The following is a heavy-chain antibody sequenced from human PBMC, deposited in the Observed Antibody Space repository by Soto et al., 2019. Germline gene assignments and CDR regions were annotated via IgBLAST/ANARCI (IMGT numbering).Heavy chain of an antibody. J-gene: IGHJ3*02. D-gene: IGHD3-16*02. Sequence: PSETLSLTCTVSGGSISSGDYYWSWIRQPPGKGLEWIGYIYYSGSTYYNPSLKSRVTISVDTSKNQFSLKLSSVTAADTAVYYCARIMITFGGVIVMDAFDIWGQGTMVT. CDR3: ARIMITFGGVIVMDAFDI. V-gene: IGHV4-30-4*01. CDR1: GGSISSGDYY. CDR2: IYYSGST.